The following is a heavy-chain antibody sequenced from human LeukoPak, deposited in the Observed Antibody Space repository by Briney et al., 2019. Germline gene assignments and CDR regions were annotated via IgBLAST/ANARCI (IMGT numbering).Heavy chain of an antibody. V-gene: IGHV3-23*01. Sequence: GGSLRLSCAASGFTFSSYAMSWVRQAPGKGLEWVSAISGSGGSTYYADSVKGRITISRDNSKNTLYLQMNSLRAEDTAVYYCAKDRVDSGSYFDYWGQGTLVTVSS. CDR1: GFTFSSYA. J-gene: IGHJ4*02. D-gene: IGHD1-26*01. CDR3: AKDRVDSGSYFDY. CDR2: ISGSGGST.